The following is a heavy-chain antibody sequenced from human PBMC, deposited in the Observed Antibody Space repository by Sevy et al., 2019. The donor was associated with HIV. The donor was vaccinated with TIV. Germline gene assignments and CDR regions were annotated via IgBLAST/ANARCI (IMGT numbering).Heavy chain of an antibody. V-gene: IGHV3-21*01. D-gene: IGHD3-22*01. Sequence: GGSLRLSCRVSGFSFQYSMNWVRQAPGKGLEWVSSISSSSNYIYYADSLKGRSTVSRDNAKNSVYLQMNSLRAEDTAVYYCARDRRELSYDSSGYSDAFDIWGQGTLVTVSS. CDR1: GFSFQYS. J-gene: IGHJ3*02. CDR2: ISSSSNYI. CDR3: ARDRRELSYDSSGYSDAFDI.